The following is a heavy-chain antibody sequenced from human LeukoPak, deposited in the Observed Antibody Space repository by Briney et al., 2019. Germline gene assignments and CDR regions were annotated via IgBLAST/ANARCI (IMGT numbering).Heavy chain of an antibody. V-gene: IGHV4-39*02. J-gene: IGHJ4*02. CDR2: ISYSGKT. CDR1: GDSISSSAFY. CDR3: ARDLSGGRSY. D-gene: IGHD3-16*01. Sequence: PSETLSLTCTVSGDSISSSAFYWGWIRQPPGKGLEWIASISYSGKTLYNPSLQTRVTISVDTSKNQFSLKLSSVTAADAAIYYCARDLSGGRSYWGRGTAVTVSS.